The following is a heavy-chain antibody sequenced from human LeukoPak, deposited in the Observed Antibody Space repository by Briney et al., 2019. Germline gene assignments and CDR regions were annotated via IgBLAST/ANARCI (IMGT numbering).Heavy chain of an antibody. CDR2: IIPIFGTG. Sequence: ASVTVSCMASGGTFSSYASSWVRQAPGQGREWLGGIIPIFGTGNYAQKFQRRVTITADESTSTAYMELSSLRSEDTCVYWCARGGITMVRGVPEFDAVEIWGQGTMGTVSS. D-gene: IGHD3-10*01. CDR3: ARGGITMVRGVPEFDAVEI. V-gene: IGHV1-69*13. J-gene: IGHJ3*02. CDR1: GGTFSSYA.